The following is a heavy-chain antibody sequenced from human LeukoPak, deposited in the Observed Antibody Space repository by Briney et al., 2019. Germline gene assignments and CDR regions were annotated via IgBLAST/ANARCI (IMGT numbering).Heavy chain of an antibody. CDR1: GGXISPYY. CDR2: IYYSGST. CDR3: ARGAYYFDY. J-gene: IGHJ4*02. V-gene: IGHV4-59*01. Sequence: SETLSLTCTVSGGXISPYYWSWIRQPPGKGLEWIGYIYYSGSTNYNPSLKSRGTISVDTSKNQFSLKLSSVTAEDTAVYYCARGAYYFDYWGQGTLVTVSS.